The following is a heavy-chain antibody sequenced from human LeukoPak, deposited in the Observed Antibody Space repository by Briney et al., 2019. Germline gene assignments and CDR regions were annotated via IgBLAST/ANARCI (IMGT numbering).Heavy chain of an antibody. V-gene: IGHV3-23*01. Sequence: GGSLRLSCAASGLTFSSYAMSWVRQAPGKGLEWVSAISGSGGSTYYADSVKGRFTISRDNSKNTLYLQMNSLRAEDTAVYYCAKDGDSSGWYGGYWGQGTLVTVSS. CDR1: GLTFSSYA. CDR2: ISGSGGST. CDR3: AKDGDSSGWYGGY. J-gene: IGHJ4*02. D-gene: IGHD6-19*01.